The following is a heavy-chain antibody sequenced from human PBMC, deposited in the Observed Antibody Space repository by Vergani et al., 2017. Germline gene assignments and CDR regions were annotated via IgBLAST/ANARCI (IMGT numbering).Heavy chain of an antibody. J-gene: IGHJ6*02. D-gene: IGHD3-9*01. CDR3: ARDREVYYDILTGYYFPYYGMDV. V-gene: IGHV1-69*01. CDR1: GGTFSSYA. Sequence: QVQLVQSGAEVKKPGSSVKVSCKASGGTFSSYAISWVRQAPGQGLEWMGGIIPIFGTANYAQKFQGRVTITADESTSTAYMELSSLRSEDTAVYYCARDREVYYDILTGYYFPYYGMDVWGQGP. CDR2: IIPIFGTA.